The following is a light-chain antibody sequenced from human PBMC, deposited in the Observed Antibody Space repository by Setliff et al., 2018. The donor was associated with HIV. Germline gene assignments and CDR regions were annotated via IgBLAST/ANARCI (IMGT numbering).Light chain of an antibody. V-gene: IGLV2-11*01. J-gene: IGLJ1*01. Sequence: SALTQPPSASGSPGQSVTISCTGTSSDVGVYNYVSWYQQHPGKAPKLIIYDVSKRPSGVPDRFSGSKSGDTASLTISGLQSEDEADYYCCSYAGTYTYIFGSGTKVTVL. CDR2: DVS. CDR1: SSDVGVYNY. CDR3: CSYAGTYTYI.